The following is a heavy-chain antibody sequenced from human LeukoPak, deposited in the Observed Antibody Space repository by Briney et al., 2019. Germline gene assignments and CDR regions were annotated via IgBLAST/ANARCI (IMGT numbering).Heavy chain of an antibody. CDR1: GGSISSYY. Sequence: PSETLSLTRTVSGGSISSYYWSWIRQPPGKGLEWIGYIYYSGSTNYNPSLKSRVTISVDTSKNQFSLKLSSVTAADTAVYYCARDALIANYYYGMDVWGQGTTVTVSS. CDR3: ARDALIANYYYGMDV. CDR2: IYYSGST. J-gene: IGHJ6*02. D-gene: IGHD2-21*01. V-gene: IGHV4-59*01.